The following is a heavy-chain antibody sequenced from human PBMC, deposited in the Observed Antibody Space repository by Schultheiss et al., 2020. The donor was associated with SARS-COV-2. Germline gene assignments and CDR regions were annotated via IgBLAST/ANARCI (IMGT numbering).Heavy chain of an antibody. D-gene: IGHD2-2*01. CDR1: GFTFSSYG. J-gene: IGHJ1*01. V-gene: IGHV3-30*02. CDR3: AKGGAMSKTPPWH. CDR2: IWYDGSNK. Sequence: GGSLRLSCAASGFTFSSYGMHWVRQAPGKGLEWVAVIWYDGSNKYYADSVKGRFTISRDNSKNTLYLQMNSLRAEDTAVYYCAKGGAMSKTPPWHWGQGTLVTVSS.